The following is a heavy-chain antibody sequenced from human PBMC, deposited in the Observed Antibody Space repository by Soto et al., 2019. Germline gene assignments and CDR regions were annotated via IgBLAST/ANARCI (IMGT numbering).Heavy chain of an antibody. D-gene: IGHD3-10*01. V-gene: IGHV3-23*01. CDR3: AKRRTYYYGSGSYGYYYYYMDV. Sequence: GGSLRLSCAASGFTFSSYAMSWVRQAPGKGLEWVSAISGSGGSTYYADSVKGRFTISRDNSKKTLYLQMNSLRAEDTAVYYCAKRRTYYYGSGSYGYYYYYMDVWGKGTTVTVSS. CDR2: ISGSGGST. CDR1: GFTFSSYA. J-gene: IGHJ6*03.